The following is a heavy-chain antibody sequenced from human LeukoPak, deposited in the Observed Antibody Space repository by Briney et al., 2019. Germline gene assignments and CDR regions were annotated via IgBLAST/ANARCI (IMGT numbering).Heavy chain of an antibody. CDR3: AKREAIVGVVKPTFDC. D-gene: IGHD1-26*01. V-gene: IGHV3-23*01. J-gene: IGHJ4*02. CDR1: GFTFTSFA. CDR2: VSGSGVVT. Sequence: GGSLRLSCAASGFTFTSFAMSWVRQAPGKGLEWVSSVSGSGVVTFYADSVKGRFTISRDSSKNTLFLQMNSLRVEDTAVYYCAKREAIVGVVKPTFDCWGQGTRVTVSS.